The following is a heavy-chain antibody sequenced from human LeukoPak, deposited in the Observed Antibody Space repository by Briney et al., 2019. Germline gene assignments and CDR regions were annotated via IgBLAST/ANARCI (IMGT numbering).Heavy chain of an antibody. CDR3: AKDRTLYGDYLDS. J-gene: IGHJ4*02. Sequence: PGGSLRLSCAASGFTFSSYAMNWVRQAPGKGLKWVSAISGSGGSTYYADSVKGRFTTPRDNSKNTLYLQMNSLRAEDTAVYYCAKDRTLYGDYLDSWGQGTLVTVSS. CDR2: ISGSGGST. CDR1: GFTFSSYA. D-gene: IGHD3-16*01. V-gene: IGHV3-23*01.